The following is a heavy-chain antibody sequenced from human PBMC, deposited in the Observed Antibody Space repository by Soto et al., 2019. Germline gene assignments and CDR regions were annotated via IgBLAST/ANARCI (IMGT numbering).Heavy chain of an antibody. J-gene: IGHJ3*02. CDR2: ISGSGGST. V-gene: IGHV3-23*01. D-gene: IGHD4-17*01. CDR3: AKPRGSYGWAFDI. CDR1: GFTFSSYA. Sequence: EVQLLESGGGLVQPGGSLRLSCAASGFTFSSYAMSWVRQAPGKGLEWVSAISGSGGSTYYADSVKGRFNISRDNSKNTLYLQMNSLRAEDTAVYYCAKPRGSYGWAFDIWGQGTMVTVSS.